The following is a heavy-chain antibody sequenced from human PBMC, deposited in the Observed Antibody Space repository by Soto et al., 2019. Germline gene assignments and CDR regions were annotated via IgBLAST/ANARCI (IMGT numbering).Heavy chain of an antibody. CDR3: ARVAEEYSSGLGY. CDR2: INPNSGGT. J-gene: IGHJ4*02. Sequence: QVQLVQSGAEVKKPGASVKVSCKASGYTFTGYYMHWVRQAPGQGLEWMGWINPNSGGTNYAQKFQGWVTMTRDTAISTAYMELSRLRSDDTAVYYCARVAEEYSSGLGYWGQGTLVTVSS. D-gene: IGHD6-19*01. V-gene: IGHV1-2*04. CDR1: GYTFTGYY.